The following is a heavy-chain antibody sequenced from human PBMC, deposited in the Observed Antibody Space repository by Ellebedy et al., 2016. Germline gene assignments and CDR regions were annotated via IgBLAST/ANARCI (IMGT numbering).Heavy chain of an antibody. CDR1: GFTFSRYW. V-gene: IGHV3-74*01. Sequence: GESLKISCAASGFTFSRYWMHWVRQVPGKGLLWVSRVYRYETTTLYADSVKGRFTVSRDNAKNTLYLQMTSRRAEDTAVYYCVRGCTNGECQPGGFDYWGQGTLVTVSS. CDR2: VYRYETTT. D-gene: IGHD2-8*01. CDR3: VRGCTNGECQPGGFDY. J-gene: IGHJ4*02.